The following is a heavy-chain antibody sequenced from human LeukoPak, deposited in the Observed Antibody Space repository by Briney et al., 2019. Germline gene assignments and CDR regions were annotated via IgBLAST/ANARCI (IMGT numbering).Heavy chain of an antibody. CDR2: IYSSGIT. V-gene: IGHV4-59*10. D-gene: IGHD3-3*01. CDR3: VREGPISGHYYGLVV. CDR1: GGSFSGYY. Sequence: SETLSLTCAVYGGSFSGYYWSWIRQPAGKGLEWIGRIYSSGITNYNPSLKSRVTISLDTSKNQFSLKLSSVTAADTAVYWCVREGPISGHYYGLVVWGQGTTVTVSS. J-gene: IGHJ6*02.